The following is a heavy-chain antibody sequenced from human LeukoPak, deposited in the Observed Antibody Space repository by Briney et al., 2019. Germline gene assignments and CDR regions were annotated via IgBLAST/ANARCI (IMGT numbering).Heavy chain of an antibody. Sequence: GGSLRLSCAASGFTFSNYAMNWVRQAPGKGLEWVSAISGSGGDTYYADSVKGRFTISRDNSKNTRYLQMNSLRAEDTAVYYCRYFLPHFDYWGQGTLVTVSS. J-gene: IGHJ4*02. CDR3: RYFLPHFDY. CDR1: GFTFSNYA. CDR2: ISGSGGDT. V-gene: IGHV3-23*01. D-gene: IGHD2/OR15-2a*01.